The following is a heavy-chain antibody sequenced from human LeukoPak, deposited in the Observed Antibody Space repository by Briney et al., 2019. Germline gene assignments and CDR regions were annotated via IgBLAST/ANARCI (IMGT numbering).Heavy chain of an antibody. V-gene: IGHV3-30-3*01. CDR1: GFTFSAYA. CDR3: ARARGGNSYDAFDV. CDR2: ISSDVSNK. Sequence: PGGSLRLSCAASGFTFSAYAIHWVRQAPGKGVEWVAAISSDVSNKYYADSVKGRFTVSRDNSKNTLFLQMNSLRAEDTAVYYCARARGGNSYDAFDVWGQGTMVTVSS. J-gene: IGHJ3*01. D-gene: IGHD4-23*01.